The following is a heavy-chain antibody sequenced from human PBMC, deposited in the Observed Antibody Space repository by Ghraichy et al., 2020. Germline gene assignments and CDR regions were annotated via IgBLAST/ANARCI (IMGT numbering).Heavy chain of an antibody. J-gene: IGHJ3*02. CDR1: GGSYRDYY. Sequence: GSLSLTCAVYGGSYRDYYWSWIRQPPGKGLEWIGEINHSGSTNYNPSLKSRVTISVDTSKNQFSLKLRSVTAADTAVYYCARETTHTDDDYLDAFDIWGQGTMVTVSS. V-gene: IGHV4-34*01. CDR2: INHSGST. CDR3: ARETTHTDDDYLDAFDI. D-gene: IGHD4-17*01.